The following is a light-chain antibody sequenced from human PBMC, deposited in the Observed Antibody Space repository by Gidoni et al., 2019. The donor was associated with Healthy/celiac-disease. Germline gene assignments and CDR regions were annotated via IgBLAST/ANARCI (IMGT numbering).Light chain of an antibody. Sequence: RVTITCRASQSISSWLAWYQQKPGKAPKFLIYDASSLESGVPSRFSGSGSGTEFTLTISSLQPDDFATYYCQQYNSYPYTFGQGTKLEIK. V-gene: IGKV1-5*01. CDR2: DAS. J-gene: IGKJ2*01. CDR3: QQYNSYPYT. CDR1: QSISSW.